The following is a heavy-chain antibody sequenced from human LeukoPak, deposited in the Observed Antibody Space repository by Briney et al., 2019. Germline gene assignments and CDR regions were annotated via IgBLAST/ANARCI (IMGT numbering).Heavy chain of an antibody. CDR2: VYHSGST. D-gene: IGHD1-26*01. V-gene: IGHV4-38-2*01. CDR3: ARHQWELGAFDI. Sequence: SETLSLTCAVSGYSISSGYYCGWIRQPPGKGLEWVGSVYHSGSTYYNPSLKSRVTMSVDTSKNQFSLKLSSVTATDTAVYYCARHQWELGAFDIWGQGTMVTVFS. CDR1: GYSISSGYY. J-gene: IGHJ3*02.